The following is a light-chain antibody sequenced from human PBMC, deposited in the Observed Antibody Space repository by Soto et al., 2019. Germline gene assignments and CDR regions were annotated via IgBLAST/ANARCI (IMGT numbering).Light chain of an antibody. V-gene: IGKV1-5*01. Sequence: DIQMTQSPSTLPASVGDRVTITCRASQSISSWLAWYQQKPGKAPKLLIYDASSLESGVPSRFSGSGSGTEFTLTISGLQPDDFATYYCQQYNSYWTFGQGTKVDIK. CDR3: QQYNSYWT. CDR2: DAS. CDR1: QSISSW. J-gene: IGKJ1*01.